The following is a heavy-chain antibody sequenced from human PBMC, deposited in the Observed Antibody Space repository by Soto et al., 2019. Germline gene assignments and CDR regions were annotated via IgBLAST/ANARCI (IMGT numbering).Heavy chain of an antibody. Sequence: ASVKVSCKASGGTFSSYAISWVRQAPGQGLEWMGGIIPIFGTANYAQKFQGRVTMTADESTSTPYMELNSLRSDDTAVYYCARDTGGNWFDPWGQGTLVTVSS. CDR3: ARDTGGNWFDP. J-gene: IGHJ5*02. CDR2: IIPIFGTA. D-gene: IGHD4-4*01. CDR1: GGTFSSYA. V-gene: IGHV1-69*13.